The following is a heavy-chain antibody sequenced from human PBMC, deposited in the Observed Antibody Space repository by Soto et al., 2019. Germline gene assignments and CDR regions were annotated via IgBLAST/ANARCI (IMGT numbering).Heavy chain of an antibody. CDR2: ISAYNGNT. J-gene: IGHJ4*02. CDR1: GYTFTSYG. Sequence: GASVKVSCTASGYTFTSYGISWVRQAPGQGLEWMGWISAYNGNTNYAQKLQGRVTMTTDTSTSTAYMELRSLRSDDTAVYYCARDGTDIVLMVYAMGFDYWGQGTLVTVSS. D-gene: IGHD2-8*01. V-gene: IGHV1-18*01. CDR3: ARDGTDIVLMVYAMGFDY.